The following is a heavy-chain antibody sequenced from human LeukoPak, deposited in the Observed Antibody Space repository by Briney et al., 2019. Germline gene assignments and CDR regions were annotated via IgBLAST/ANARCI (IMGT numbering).Heavy chain of an antibody. CDR1: GYTFTSYD. D-gene: IGHD2-15*01. CDR2: MNPNSGNT. V-gene: IGHV1-8*01. CDR3: ARDLGYCSGGSCRRWFDP. Sequence: GASVKVSCKASGYTFTSYDINWVRQATGQGLEWMGWMNPNSGNTGYAQKFQGRVTMTRNTSISTAYMELSSLRSEDTAVYYCARDLGYCSGGSCRRWFDPWGQGTLVTVSS. J-gene: IGHJ5*02.